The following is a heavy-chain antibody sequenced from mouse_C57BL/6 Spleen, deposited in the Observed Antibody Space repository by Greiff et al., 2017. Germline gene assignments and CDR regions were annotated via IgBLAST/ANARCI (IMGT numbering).Heavy chain of an antibody. CDR1: GYSFTGYY. CDR3: ARARGYCVGAMDY. Sequence: VQLQQSGPELVKPGASVKISCKASGYSFTGYYMNWVKQSPEKSLEWIGEINPSTGGTTYNQKFKAKATLTVDKSSSTAYMQLKSLTSEDSAVYYCARARGYCVGAMDYWGQGTSVTVSS. J-gene: IGHJ4*01. CDR2: INPSTGGT. D-gene: IGHD2-3*01. V-gene: IGHV1-42*01.